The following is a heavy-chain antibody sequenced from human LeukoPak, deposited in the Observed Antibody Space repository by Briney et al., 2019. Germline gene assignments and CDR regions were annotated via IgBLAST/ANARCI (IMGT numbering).Heavy chain of an antibody. V-gene: IGHV1-69*06. CDR1: GGTFSSYA. Sequence: SVKVSCKASGGTFSSYAISWVRQAPGQGLEWMGGIIPIFGTANYAQKFQGRVTITADKSTSTAYMVLSSLRSEDTAVYYCALYCGGDCYQAVDYWGQGTLVTVSS. CDR2: IIPIFGTA. CDR3: ALYCGGDCYQAVDY. J-gene: IGHJ4*02. D-gene: IGHD2-21*02.